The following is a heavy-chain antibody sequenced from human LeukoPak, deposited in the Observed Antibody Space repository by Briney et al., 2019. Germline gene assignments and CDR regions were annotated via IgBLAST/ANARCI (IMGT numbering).Heavy chain of an antibody. D-gene: IGHD2-2*01. J-gene: IGHJ6*02. CDR3: ARDSYCSSTSCYRESYYGMDV. V-gene: IGHV1-2*02. CDR1: GYTFTGYY. CDR2: INPNSGGT. Sequence: ASVKVSCTASGYTFTGYYMHWVRQAPGQGLEWMGWINPNSGGTNYAQKFQGRVTMTRDTSISTAYMELSRLRSDDTAVYYCARDSYCSSTSCYRESYYGMDVWGQGTTVTVAS.